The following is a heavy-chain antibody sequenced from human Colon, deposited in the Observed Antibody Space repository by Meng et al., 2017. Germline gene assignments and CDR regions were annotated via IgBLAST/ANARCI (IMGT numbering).Heavy chain of an antibody. CDR2: TSHSGST. V-gene: IGHV4-4*02. J-gene: IGHJ4*02. D-gene: IGHD3-22*01. CDR1: GGSISRSDW. CDR3: ASSDYYRSDY. Sequence: QGLLQEAAPGLVKPSETLSLACAVAGGSISRSDWWSWVRQPPGKGLEWIGETSHSGSTNYSPSLKSRVTISLDKSKNQLSLKLNSVTAADTAVYYCASSDYYRSDYWGQGTLVTVSS.